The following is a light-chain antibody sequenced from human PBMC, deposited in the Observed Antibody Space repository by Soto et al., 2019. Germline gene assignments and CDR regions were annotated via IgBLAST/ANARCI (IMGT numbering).Light chain of an antibody. CDR1: QRVSNNF. V-gene: IGKV3D-20*01. CDR3: QQYGSTPWT. J-gene: IGKJ1*01. Sequence: VVLTQFPGTLSLSPGETATLSCGASQRVSNNFLGWYQQKPGLPPRLLIYDATSRANGIPDRFSGRGSGTHFTLTISSLEPEDFAVYYCQQYGSTPWTFGRGTKVEMK. CDR2: DAT.